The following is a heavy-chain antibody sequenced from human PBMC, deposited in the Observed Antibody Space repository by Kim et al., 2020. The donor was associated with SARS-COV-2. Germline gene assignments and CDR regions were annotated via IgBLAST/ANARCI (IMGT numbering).Heavy chain of an antibody. Sequence: GGSLRLSCAASGFTFSSYAMHWVRQAPGKGLEWVAVISYDGSNKYYADSVKGRFTISRDNSKNTLYLQMNSLRAEDTAVYYCARGPSGSHLSRFDYWGQGTLVTVSS. V-gene: IGHV3-30*04. J-gene: IGHJ4*02. D-gene: IGHD1-26*01. CDR3: ARGPSGSHLSRFDY. CDR1: GFTFSSYA. CDR2: ISYDGSNK.